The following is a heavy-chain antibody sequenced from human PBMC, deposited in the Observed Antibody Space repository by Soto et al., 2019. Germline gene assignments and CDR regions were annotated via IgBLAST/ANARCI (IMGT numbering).Heavy chain of an antibody. CDR2: IYWDDDK. D-gene: IGHD5-18*01. Sequence: QITLKESGPTLVEPTQTLTLTCTFAGFSLRGDSVGVAWIRQPPGKALEWLAIIYWDDDKRYSPSLKRRLTINKDTSKNQVVLTMTNMDPVDTGTYYCTHSRYNDGYGPFDYWGQGTQVTVSS. J-gene: IGHJ4*02. CDR3: THSRYNDGYGPFDY. CDR1: GFSLRGDSVG. V-gene: IGHV2-5*02.